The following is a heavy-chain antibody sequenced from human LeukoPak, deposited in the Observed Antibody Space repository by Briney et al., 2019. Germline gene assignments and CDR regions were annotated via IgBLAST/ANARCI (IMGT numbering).Heavy chain of an antibody. V-gene: IGHV3-33*01. J-gene: IGHJ4*02. CDR1: GFTFSSYG. D-gene: IGHD1-26*01. CDR3: ARHSGRYYFYY. CDR2: VWYDGSNK. Sequence: GGSLSLSCAASGFTFSSYGMHWVRQAPGKGLEFEAVVWYDGSNKCYADSVKGRFTISRDNSKNTLYLQMNSLRVEDTAVYYCARHSGRYYFYYWGQGTLVTVSS.